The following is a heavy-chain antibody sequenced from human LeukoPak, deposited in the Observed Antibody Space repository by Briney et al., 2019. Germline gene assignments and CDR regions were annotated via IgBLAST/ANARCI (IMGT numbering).Heavy chain of an antibody. D-gene: IGHD2-2*01. CDR2: IYHSGST. Sequence: KPSETLSLTCAVSGGSISSGGYSWSWIRQPPGKGLEWIGYIYHSGSTYYNPSLKSRVTISVDRSKNQFSLKLSSVTAADTAVYYCAKIMGRGYCTSTSCRGDWFDPWGQGTLVTVSS. CDR3: AKIMGRGYCTSTSCRGDWFDP. J-gene: IGHJ5*02. CDR1: GGSISSGGYS. V-gene: IGHV4-30-2*01.